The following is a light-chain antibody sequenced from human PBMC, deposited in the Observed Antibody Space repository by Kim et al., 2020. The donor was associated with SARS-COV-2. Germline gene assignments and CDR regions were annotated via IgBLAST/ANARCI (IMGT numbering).Light chain of an antibody. Sequence: LSLSPGESATLSCRVSQSVGNYLAWYHQKPGQAPRLLISDASNRATDIPARFSGSGSGTDFTLTISSLEPEDFAVYYCQQRSNWYTFGQGTKLEIK. CDR1: QSVGNY. J-gene: IGKJ2*01. CDR2: DAS. CDR3: QQRSNWYT. V-gene: IGKV3-11*01.